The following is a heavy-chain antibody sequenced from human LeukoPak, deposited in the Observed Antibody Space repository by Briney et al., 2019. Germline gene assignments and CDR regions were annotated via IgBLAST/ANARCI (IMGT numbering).Heavy chain of an antibody. Sequence: GGSLRLSCAASGFTFSSYAMSWVRQALGKGLEWVSAISGSGGSTYYADSVKGRFTISRDNSKNTLYLQMNSLRAEDTAVYYCAKASSYSSSSGWFDPWGQGTLVTVSS. V-gene: IGHV3-23*01. CDR1: GFTFSSYA. CDR2: ISGSGGST. J-gene: IGHJ5*02. D-gene: IGHD6-6*01. CDR3: AKASSYSSSSGWFDP.